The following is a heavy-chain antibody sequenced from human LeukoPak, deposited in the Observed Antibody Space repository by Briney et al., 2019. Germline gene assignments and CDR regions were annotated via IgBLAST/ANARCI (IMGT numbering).Heavy chain of an antibody. J-gene: IGHJ5*02. Sequence: SETLSLTCAVYGGSFSGYYWSWIRQPPGKGLEWIGSIHSSGITYYNLSLKSRVSISVDTSKNHFSLKLTSVTAADTAVYYCARLFDYSSSWGQGTLVTVSS. D-gene: IGHD3-22*01. CDR2: IHSSGIT. CDR1: GGSFSGYY. V-gene: IGHV4-34*01. CDR3: ARLFDYSSS.